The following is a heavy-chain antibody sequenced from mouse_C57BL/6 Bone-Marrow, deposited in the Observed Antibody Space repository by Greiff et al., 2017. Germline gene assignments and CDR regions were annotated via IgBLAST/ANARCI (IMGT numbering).Heavy chain of an antibody. V-gene: IGHV5-17*01. D-gene: IGHD1-1*01. CDR2: ISSGSSTI. Sequence: DVHLVESGGGLVKPGGSLKLSCAASGFTFSDYGMHWVRQAPEKGLEWVAYISSGSSTIYYADTVKGRFTISRDNAKNTLFLQMTSLRSEDTAMYYCARGGMGSSYDYYAMDYWGQGTSVTVSS. CDR3: ARGGMGSSYDYYAMDY. J-gene: IGHJ4*01. CDR1: GFTFSDYG.